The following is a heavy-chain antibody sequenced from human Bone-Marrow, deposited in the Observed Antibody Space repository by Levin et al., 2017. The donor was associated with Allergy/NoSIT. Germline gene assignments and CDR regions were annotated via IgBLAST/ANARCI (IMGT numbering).Heavy chain of an antibody. J-gene: IGHJ4*02. D-gene: IGHD3-22*01. Sequence: PGGSLRLSCVASGFTFSSYGMHWVRQAPGKGLERVAVIWYDGNNKDYADSVKGRFTISRDNSKNTLYLQMDSLRAEDTAVYYCARDDSSGKPFDYWGQGTLVTVSS. CDR3: ARDDSSGKPFDY. CDR2: IWYDGNNK. CDR1: GFTFSSYG. V-gene: IGHV3-33*01.